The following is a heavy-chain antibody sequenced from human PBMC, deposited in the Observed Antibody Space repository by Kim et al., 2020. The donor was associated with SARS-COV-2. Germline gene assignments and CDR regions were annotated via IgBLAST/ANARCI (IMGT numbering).Heavy chain of an antibody. CDR2: ISSSGSYI. J-gene: IGHJ6*03. CDR3: ASGRGLVIFHYYYYMDV. D-gene: IGHD3-10*01. Sequence: GGSLRLSCAASGFSLSGYAMIWVRQAPGKGLEWVSSISSSGSYIHYADSVRGRVTISRDNAENSLSLQMNSMRVEDTAVYYCASGRGLVIFHYYYYMDV. V-gene: IGHV3-21*01. CDR1: GFSLSGYA.